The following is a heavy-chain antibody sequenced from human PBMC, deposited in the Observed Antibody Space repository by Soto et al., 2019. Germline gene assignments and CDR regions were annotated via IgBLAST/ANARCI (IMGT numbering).Heavy chain of an antibody. V-gene: IGHV3-64*01. J-gene: IGHJ4*02. CDR2: ISSNGGST. D-gene: IGHD1-26*01. CDR3: AIGPKREAAPLGY. CDR1: GFTFSSYA. Sequence: GGSLRLSCAASGFTFSSYAMHWVRQAPGKGLEYVSAISSNGGSTYYANSVKGRFTISRDNSKNTLYLQMGSLRAEDMAVYYCAIGPKREAAPLGYWGQGTLVTVSS.